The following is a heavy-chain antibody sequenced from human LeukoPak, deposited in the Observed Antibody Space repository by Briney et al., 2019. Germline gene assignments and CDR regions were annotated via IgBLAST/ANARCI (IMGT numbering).Heavy chain of an antibody. CDR2: IYHSGRT. D-gene: IGHD1-26*01. J-gene: IGHJ4*02. CDR1: GGSISSGGYS. V-gene: IGHV4-30-2*01. CDR3: ARFLVGATGRFDY. Sequence: SETLSLTCAVSGGSISSGGYSWSWIRQPPGKGLEWIGYIYHSGRTYYSPSLKSRVTISVDRSKNPFSLKLRSVTAADTAVYYCARFLVGATGRFDYWGQGTLVTVSS.